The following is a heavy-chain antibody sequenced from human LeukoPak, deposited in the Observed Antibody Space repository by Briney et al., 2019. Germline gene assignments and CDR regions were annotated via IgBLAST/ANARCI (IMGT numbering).Heavy chain of an antibody. D-gene: IGHD2-21*01. CDR2: MNPNSGDT. CDR1: GYTFTNYD. Sequence: ASVKVSRKASGYTFTNYDINWVRQASGQGLEWMGWMNPNSGDTGYAQKYQGRVTFTRDTSISTAYMELSNLRSEDTAIYYCARSGFGGGVYFDYWGQGTLVTDSS. J-gene: IGHJ4*02. CDR3: ARSGFGGGVYFDY. V-gene: IGHV1-8*03.